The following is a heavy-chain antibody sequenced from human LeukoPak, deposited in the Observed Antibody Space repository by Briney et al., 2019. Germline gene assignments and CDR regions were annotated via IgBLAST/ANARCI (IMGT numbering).Heavy chain of an antibody. CDR1: GGSISSGGYS. CDR3: ARGAVPAALLNWFDP. D-gene: IGHD2-2*01. Sequence: SETLSLTCAVSGGSISSGGYSWSWIRRPPRKGLEWIGFIYHSGSTYYNPSLKSRVTISADRSKNQFSLNLSSVTAADTAVYYCARGAVPAALLNWFDPWGQGTLVTVSS. J-gene: IGHJ5*02. CDR2: IYHSGST. V-gene: IGHV4-30-2*01.